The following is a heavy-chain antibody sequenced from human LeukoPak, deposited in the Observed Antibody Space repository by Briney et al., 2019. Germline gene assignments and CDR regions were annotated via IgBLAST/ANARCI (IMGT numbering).Heavy chain of an antibody. J-gene: IGHJ4*02. D-gene: IGHD3-10*01. CDR1: GDSIRSGSHY. Sequence: ASETLSLTCTVAGDSIRSGSHYWSWIRQPPGKGLEWIGYIYYSGSTYYNPSLESRVTMSVDTSKNQFSLKLSSVTAADTAVYFCVRESGSYYGSGTYLLFDQWGQGTLVTVSS. V-gene: IGHV4-31*03. CDR3: VRESGSYYGSGTYLLFDQ. CDR2: IYYSGST.